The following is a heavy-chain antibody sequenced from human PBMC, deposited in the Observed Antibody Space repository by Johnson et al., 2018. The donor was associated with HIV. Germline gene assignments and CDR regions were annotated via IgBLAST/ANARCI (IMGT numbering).Heavy chain of an antibody. CDR2: ISYDGRNK. V-gene: IGHV3-30*18. CDR3: AKDGYRAALDV. CDR1: GFTFSSYG. Sequence: QVQLVESGGGVVQPGRSLRLSCAASGFTFSSYGMHWVRQAPGKGLEWVAVISYDGRNKYYEDSVKGRFTISRDNSKNTLYLQMSSLRPEDTAVHYCAKDGYRAALDVWGQGTMVTVST. D-gene: IGHD5-24*01. J-gene: IGHJ3*01.